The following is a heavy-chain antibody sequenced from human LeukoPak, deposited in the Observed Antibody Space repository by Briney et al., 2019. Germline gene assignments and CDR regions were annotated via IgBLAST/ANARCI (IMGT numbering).Heavy chain of an antibody. CDR3: ATLPYYYDSSGSYYFDY. CDR1: GFTFSSYA. V-gene: IGHV3-23*01. J-gene: IGHJ4*02. CDR2: ISGSGAGT. D-gene: IGHD3-22*01. Sequence: PGGSLRLSCAASGFTFSSYAMSWVRQAPGKGLEWVSTISGSGAGTYYADSVKGRFTISRDNSKNTLYLQMNSLRVEDTAVYYCATLPYYYDSSGSYYFDYWGQGTLVTVSS.